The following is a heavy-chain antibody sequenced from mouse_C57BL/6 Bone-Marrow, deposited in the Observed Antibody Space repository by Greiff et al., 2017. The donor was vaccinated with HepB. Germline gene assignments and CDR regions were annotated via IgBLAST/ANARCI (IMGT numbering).Heavy chain of an antibody. V-gene: IGHV1-59*01. CDR2: IDPSDSYT. Sequence: QVQLQQPGAELVRPGTSVKLSCKASGYTFTSYWMHWVKQRPGQGLEWIGVIDPSDSYTNYNQKFKGKATLTVDTSSSTAYMQLSSLTSEDSAVYYCARGRGFDMYYFDYWGQGTTLTVSS. J-gene: IGHJ2*01. CDR3: ARGRGFDMYYFDY. CDR1: GYTFTSYW.